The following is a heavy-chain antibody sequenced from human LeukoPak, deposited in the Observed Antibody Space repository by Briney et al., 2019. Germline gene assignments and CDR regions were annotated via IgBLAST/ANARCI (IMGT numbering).Heavy chain of an antibody. CDR3: ARRAGVGHFDY. CDR2: IYPGDSDT. V-gene: IGHV5-51*01. CDR1: GYSFTNYW. D-gene: IGHD2-8*01. Sequence: GESLKISCKSSGYSFTNYWIGWVRQMPGKGLEWMGIIYPGDSDTIYSPSFQGQVTISADKSINTAYLQWSSLKASDTAMYYCARRAGVGHFDYWGQGTLVTVSS. J-gene: IGHJ4*02.